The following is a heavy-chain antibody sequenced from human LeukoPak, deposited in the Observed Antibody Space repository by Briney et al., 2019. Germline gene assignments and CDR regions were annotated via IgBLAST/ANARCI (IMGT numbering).Heavy chain of an antibody. CDR1: GFIFSSYW. V-gene: IGHV3-74*01. Sequence: GGSLRLSCAASGFIFSSYWMHWVRQAPGKGLVWVSRINSDGSSTSYADSVKGRFTISRNNAKNTLYLQMNSLRAEDTAVYYCARGRAYYYDSSQANWFDPWGQGTLVTVSS. D-gene: IGHD3-22*01. CDR2: INSDGSST. CDR3: ARGRAYYYDSSQANWFDP. J-gene: IGHJ5*02.